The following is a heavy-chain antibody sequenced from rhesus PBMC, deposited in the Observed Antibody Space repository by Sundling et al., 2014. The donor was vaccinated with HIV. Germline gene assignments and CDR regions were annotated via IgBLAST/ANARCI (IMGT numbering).Heavy chain of an antibody. CDR2: INGNSGST. CDR1: GASISSYW. Sequence: QVQLQESGPGLVKPSETLSLTCTVSGASISSYWWSWIRQPPGKGLEWIGEINGNSGSTNYNPSLKSRVTISRDTSKNQFSLKLSSVTAADTAVYYCAIDSRLRYPYFDYWGQGVLVTVSS. V-gene: IGHV4-80*01. CDR3: AIDSRLRYPYFDY. J-gene: IGHJ4*01. D-gene: IGHD4-29*01.